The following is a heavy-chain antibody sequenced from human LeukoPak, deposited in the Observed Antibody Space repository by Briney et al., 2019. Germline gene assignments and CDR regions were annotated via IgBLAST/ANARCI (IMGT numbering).Heavy chain of an antibody. CDR3: AREGYSDSNHFHYYYYYMDV. V-gene: IGHV1-69*13. Sequence: SVKISCKASGGTFSSYAISWVRQAPGQGLEWMGGIIPIFGTANYAQKFQGRVTITADESTSTAYMELSSLRSEDTAVYYCAREGYSDSNHFHYYYYYMDVWGKGTTVTVSS. J-gene: IGHJ6*03. CDR2: IIPIFGTA. D-gene: IGHD6-13*01. CDR1: GGTFSSYA.